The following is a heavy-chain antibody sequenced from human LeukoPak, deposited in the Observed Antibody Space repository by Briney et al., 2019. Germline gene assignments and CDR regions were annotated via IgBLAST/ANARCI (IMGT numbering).Heavy chain of an antibody. CDR2: IIPIFGTA. CDR1: GGTFSSYA. CDR3: ARGEVVPAAMIY. J-gene: IGHJ4*02. Sequence: VASVKVSCKASGGTFSSYAISWVRQAPGQGLEWMGGIIPIFGTANYAQKFQGRVTITTDESTSTAYMELSSLRSEDTAEYYCARGEVVPAAMIYWGQGTLVAVSS. D-gene: IGHD2-2*01. V-gene: IGHV1-69*05.